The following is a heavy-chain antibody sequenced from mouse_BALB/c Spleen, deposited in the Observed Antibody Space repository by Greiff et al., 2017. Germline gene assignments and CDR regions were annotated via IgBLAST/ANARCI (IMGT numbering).Heavy chain of an antibody. Sequence: QVQLQQPGAELVKPGASVKLSCKASGYTFTSYWMHWVKQRPGQGLEWIGEINPSNGRTNYNEKFKSKATLTVDKSSSTAYMQLSSLTSEDSAVYYCARLRTGLDYWGQGTTLTVSA. D-gene: IGHD4-1*01. J-gene: IGHJ2*01. V-gene: IGHV1S81*02. CDR1: GYTFTSYW. CDR3: ARLRTGLDY. CDR2: INPSNGRT.